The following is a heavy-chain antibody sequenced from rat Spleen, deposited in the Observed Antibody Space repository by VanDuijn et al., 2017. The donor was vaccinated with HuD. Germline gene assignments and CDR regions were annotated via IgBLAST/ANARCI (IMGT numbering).Heavy chain of an antibody. Sequence: QVQLKESGPGLVQPSQTLSLTCTVSGFSLTSYHVSWVRQPPGKGLEWMGVIWTGGSTAYNSLLKSRLSISREISKSQVFLKMNSLQTEDTATYYCARDRGVTMMVPLMDAWGQGTSVTVSS. D-gene: IGHD1-12*03. J-gene: IGHJ4*01. CDR1: GFSLTSYH. CDR2: IWTGGST. V-gene: IGHV2-43*01. CDR3: ARDRGVTMMVPLMDA.